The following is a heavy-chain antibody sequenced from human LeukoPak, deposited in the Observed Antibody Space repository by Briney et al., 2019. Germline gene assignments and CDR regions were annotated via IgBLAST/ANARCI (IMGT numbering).Heavy chain of an antibody. CDR2: IDCDVDK. J-gene: IGHJ3*02. V-gene: IGHV2-70*04. CDR1: WFTFITRGMR. CDR3: ARTKDPDAFDI. Sequence: SGPALMQPTPTLTLTFTFSWFTFITRGMRVGWIRQPPVKALEWISHIDCDVDKFYTTSLKTRLTTSTDTSKNQVVLTMTNMDRVDTATYYCARTKDPDAFDIWGQGTMVTVSS.